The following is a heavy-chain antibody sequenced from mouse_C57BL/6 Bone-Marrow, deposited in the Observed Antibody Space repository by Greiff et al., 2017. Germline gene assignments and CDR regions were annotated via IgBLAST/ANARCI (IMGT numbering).Heavy chain of an antibody. D-gene: IGHD1-1*01. CDR1: GYTFTSYG. Sequence: VKLQQSGAELARPGASVKLSCKASGYTFTSYGIRWVKQRTGQGLEWIGEIYPRSGTTYYKEKFKGKATLTADKSSSRAYMELRSLTSEDSAVYFCARFPIYYYGSAWFAYWGQGTLVTVSA. J-gene: IGHJ3*01. CDR3: ARFPIYYYGSAWFAY. CDR2: IYPRSGTT. V-gene: IGHV1-81*01.